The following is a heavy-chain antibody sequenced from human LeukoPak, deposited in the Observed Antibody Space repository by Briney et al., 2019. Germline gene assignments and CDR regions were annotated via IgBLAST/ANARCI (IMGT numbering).Heavy chain of an antibody. CDR1: GGTFNSDA. V-gene: IGHV1-69*13. CDR3: ARDLARAYYDMPHTIDAFDI. CDR2: IIPIFTTA. J-gene: IGHJ3*02. D-gene: IGHD3-22*01. Sequence: SVKVSCKASGGTFNSDAISWVRQAPGQGLEWMGGIIPIFTTANYAQKFQGRVTITADESTSTAYMELSSLRSEDTAVYYCARDLARAYYDMPHTIDAFDIWGQGTMVTVSS.